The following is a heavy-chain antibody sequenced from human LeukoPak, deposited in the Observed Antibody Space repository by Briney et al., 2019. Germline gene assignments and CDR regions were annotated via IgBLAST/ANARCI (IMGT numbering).Heavy chain of an antibody. Sequence: ASVKVSCKASGYIFSTYGINWVRQAPGQGLEWMGWISAYNGDTNYAQNVQDRVTMTTDTSTSTAYMELRSLRSDDTAVYYCARGAHSSSSGDYYYGMDVWGQGTTVTVSS. CDR2: ISAYNGDT. CDR3: ARGAHSSSSGDYYYGMDV. J-gene: IGHJ6*02. V-gene: IGHV1-18*01. CDR1: GYIFSTYG. D-gene: IGHD6-6*01.